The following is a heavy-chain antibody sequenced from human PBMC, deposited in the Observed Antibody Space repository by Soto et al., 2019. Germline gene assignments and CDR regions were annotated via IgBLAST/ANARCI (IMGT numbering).Heavy chain of an antibody. J-gene: IGHJ1*01. CDR3: ARHVPREGYGSGATEYFQH. D-gene: IGHD3-10*01. CDR1: GSSISSYY. CDR2: IYYSGST. V-gene: IGHV4-59*08. Sequence: SETLSLTCTVSGSSISSYYWSWIRQPPGKGLEWIGYIYYSGSTNYNPSLKSRVTISVDTSKNQFSLKLSSVTAADTAVYYCARHVPREGYGSGATEYFQHWGQGTLVTVS.